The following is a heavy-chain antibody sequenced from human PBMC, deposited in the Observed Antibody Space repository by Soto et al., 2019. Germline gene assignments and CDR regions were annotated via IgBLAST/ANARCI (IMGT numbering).Heavy chain of an antibody. Sequence: QVQLVQSGAEVKKPGSSVKVSCKASGGTFSSYAISWVRQAPGQGLEWMGGIIPIFGPANYAQKFQGKITNTADESTSTAYMELSNLRSEDTAVYYSAGPYIDYSGSYLRFDYWGQGTLVTVSS. CDR3: AGPYIDYSGSYLRFDY. J-gene: IGHJ4*02. D-gene: IGHD1-26*01. CDR1: GGTFSSYA. V-gene: IGHV1-69*01. CDR2: IIPIFGPA.